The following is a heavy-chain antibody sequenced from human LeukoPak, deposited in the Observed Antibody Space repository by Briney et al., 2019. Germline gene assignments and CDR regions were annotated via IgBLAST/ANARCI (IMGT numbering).Heavy chain of an antibody. CDR3: ARVRIEWLRFLDY. D-gene: IGHD5-12*01. V-gene: IGHV4-38-2*02. CDR2: INHSGNT. J-gene: IGHJ4*02. CDR1: GYSISSAYY. Sequence: SETLSLTCTVSGYSISSAYYWGWIRQPPGNGLEWIGSINHSGNTYYNPSLNSRVTISVDTSKNQFSLKMSSVTAADTAVYYCARVRIEWLRFLDYWGQGTLVTVSS.